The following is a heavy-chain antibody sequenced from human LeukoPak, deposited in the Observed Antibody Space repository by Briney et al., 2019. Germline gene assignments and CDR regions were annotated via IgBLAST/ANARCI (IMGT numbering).Heavy chain of an antibody. CDR2: INPNSGGT. D-gene: IGHD3-3*01. CDR1: GYTFTGYY. Sequence: GASVKVSCKAPGYTFTGYYMHWVRQAPGQGLEWMGWINPNSGGTNYAQKFQGRVTMTRDTSISTAYMELSRLRSDDTAVYYCARGTYVLRFLEWLPYYYYMDVWGKGTTVTVSS. V-gene: IGHV1-2*02. J-gene: IGHJ6*03. CDR3: ARGTYVLRFLEWLPYYYYMDV.